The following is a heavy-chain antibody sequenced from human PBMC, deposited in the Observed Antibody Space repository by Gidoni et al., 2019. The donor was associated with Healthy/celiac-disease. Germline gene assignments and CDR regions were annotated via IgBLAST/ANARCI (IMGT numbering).Heavy chain of an antibody. D-gene: IGHD3-3*01. V-gene: IGHV3-49*04. CDR3: TRRRITIFGDDAFDI. CDR1: GFTFGVYA. CDR2: IRSKAYGGTT. J-gene: IGHJ3*02. Sequence: EVQLVESGGGLLQPGRSLRLSCTASGFTFGVYAMSWVRQAQGKGLEWVGFIRSKAYGGTTEYAASVKGRFTISRDDSKSIAYLQMNSLKTEDTAVYYCTRRRITIFGDDAFDIWGQGIMVTVSS.